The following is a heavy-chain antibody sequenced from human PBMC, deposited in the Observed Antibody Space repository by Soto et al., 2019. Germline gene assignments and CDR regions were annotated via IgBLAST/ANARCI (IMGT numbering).Heavy chain of an antibody. CDR1: GDSINSGNHY. J-gene: IGHJ5*02. CDR2: ISYTGSA. D-gene: IGHD2-2*01. Sequence: PSETLSLTCTVSGDSINSGNHYWSWIRQHPGEGLEWIGYISYTGSAHYSPSLRSRAFISIDTSRNQFSLKLSSVTAADTAIYYCARRRCTTTTCFDPWGQGTLVTVYS. CDR3: ARRRCTTTTCFDP. V-gene: IGHV4-31*03.